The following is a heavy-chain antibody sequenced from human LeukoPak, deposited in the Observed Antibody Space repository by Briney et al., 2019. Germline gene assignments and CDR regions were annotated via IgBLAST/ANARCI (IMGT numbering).Heavy chain of an antibody. J-gene: IGHJ6*02. D-gene: IGHD1-7*01. V-gene: IGHV4-59*12. Sequence: PSETLSLTCTVSGGSISSYYWSWIRQPPGKGLEWIGYIYYSGSTNYNPSLKSRVTISVDTSKNQFSLKLSSVTAADTAVYYCARDSSPNWNYFGTYYYYYGMDVWGQGTTVTVSS. CDR3: ARDSSPNWNYFGTYYYYYGMDV. CDR2: IYYSGST. CDR1: GGSISSYY.